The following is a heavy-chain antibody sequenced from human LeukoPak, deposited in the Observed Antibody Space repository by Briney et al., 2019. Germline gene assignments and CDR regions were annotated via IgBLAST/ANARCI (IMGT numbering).Heavy chain of an antibody. J-gene: IGHJ3*02. Sequence: SETLSLTCIVSGGSITNYYWSWIRQPPGKGLEWLGYIYYSGSTNYNPSLKSRVTISVDTSNNQFSLRLSSVTAADTAVYYCARDPFGSNAFDIWGQGTVVAVSS. CDR2: IYYSGST. D-gene: IGHD3-10*01. V-gene: IGHV4-59*01. CDR1: GGSITNYY. CDR3: ARDPFGSNAFDI.